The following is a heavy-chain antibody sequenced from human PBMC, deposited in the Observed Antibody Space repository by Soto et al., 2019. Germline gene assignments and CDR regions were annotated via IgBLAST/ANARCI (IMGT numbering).Heavy chain of an antibody. Sequence: QVQLQESGPGLVKPSETLSLTCAVSGGSLSNYYWSWIRQPPGKGLEWIGYIYYTGTTNYNPSLKSRVTISVDTSKNQFSLKLSSVTAADTAVYYCARREYGGNLAYWGQGTLVTVSS. J-gene: IGHJ4*02. CDR2: IYYTGTT. V-gene: IGHV4-59*01. D-gene: IGHD4-17*01. CDR1: GGSLSNYY. CDR3: ARREYGGNLAY.